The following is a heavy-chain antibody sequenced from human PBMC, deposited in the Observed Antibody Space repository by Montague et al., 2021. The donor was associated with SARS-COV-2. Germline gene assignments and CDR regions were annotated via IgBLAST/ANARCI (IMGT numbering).Heavy chain of an antibody. D-gene: IGHD2-15*01. V-gene: IGHV3-7*01. CDR1: GFTYGSYE. CDR2: VNQDGSVT. J-gene: IGHJ4*02. Sequence: SLRLSCAASGFTYGSYEMSWVRQAPGKGLEWVANVNQDGSVTPYVDSVKGRFTTSRDNAKNSLYLQMNSPRIEDTAVYYCARERCGYCFDDWGQGTLVTVSA. CDR3: ARERCGYCFDD.